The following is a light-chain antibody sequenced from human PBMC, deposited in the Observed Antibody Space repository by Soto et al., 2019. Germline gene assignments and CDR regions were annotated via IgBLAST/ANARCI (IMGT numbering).Light chain of an antibody. J-gene: IGKJ2*01. CDR1: QSVSSSY. CDR3: QQYGSSPHT. V-gene: IGKV3-20*01. CDR2: GAS. Sequence: EIVLTQSPGTLSLSPGERATLSCRASQSVSSSYLAWYQQKPGQAPRLLIYGASSRATGIPDRFSGSGSGTYFTLTSSRLEPEDFAVYYCQQYGSSPHTFGQGTKLEIK.